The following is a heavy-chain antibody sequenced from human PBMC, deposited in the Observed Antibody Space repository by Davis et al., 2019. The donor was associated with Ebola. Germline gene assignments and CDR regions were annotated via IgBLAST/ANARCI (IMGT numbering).Heavy chain of an antibody. J-gene: IGHJ4*02. CDR1: GFTSGRYR. D-gene: IGHD5-18*01. V-gene: IGHV3-48*02. Sequence: GGSLRLSCAASGFTSGRYRIHRVPRAPGKGLAWFSYISSGGSTIYYTDSVKGRFTISRDNAKYSLYLQMNTLGDEDTASYYWVPGTWIRGQGTLVTVSS. CDR2: ISSGGSTI. CDR3: VPGTWI.